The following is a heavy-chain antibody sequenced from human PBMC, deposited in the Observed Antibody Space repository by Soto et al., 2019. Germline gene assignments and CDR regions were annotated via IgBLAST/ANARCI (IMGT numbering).Heavy chain of an antibody. CDR2: IWSDGSNK. J-gene: IGHJ4*02. CDR1: GFTFSSYG. V-gene: IGHV3-33*06. Sequence: GGSLRLSCAASGFTFSSYGMHWVRQAPGKGLEWVAVIWSDGSNKYYADSVKGRFTISRDDSRNTVYLQMNRLRAEDTAVYFCAKEGRLRYPAGVYFEPWAKGSLVT. D-gene: IGHD3-10*01. CDR3: AKEGRLRYPAGVYFEP.